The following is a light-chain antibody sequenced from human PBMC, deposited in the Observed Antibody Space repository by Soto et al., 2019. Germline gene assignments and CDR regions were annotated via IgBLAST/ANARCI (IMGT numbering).Light chain of an antibody. V-gene: IGKV3-15*01. CDR3: QQRSNWPPWT. CDR1: QSVSSN. Sequence: EIVMTQSPATLSVSPVERATLSCMASQSVSSNLAWYQQKPGQAPRLLIYGASTRATGIPARFSGSGSGTEFTLTISSLQSEDFAVYYCQQRSNWPPWTFGQGTKVDIK. J-gene: IGKJ1*01. CDR2: GAS.